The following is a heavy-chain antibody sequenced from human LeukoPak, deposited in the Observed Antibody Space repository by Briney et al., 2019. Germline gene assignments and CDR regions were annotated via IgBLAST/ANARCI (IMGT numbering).Heavy chain of an antibody. Sequence: GESLEISCKGSGYSFTSYWIGWVRQMPGKGLEWMGIIYPGDSDTRYSPSFQGQVTISADKSISTAYLQWSSLKASDTAMYYCARPGLGEYDILTGYFDAFDIWGQGTMVTVSS. CDR1: GYSFTSYW. J-gene: IGHJ3*02. CDR3: ARPGLGEYDILTGYFDAFDI. CDR2: IYPGDSDT. D-gene: IGHD3-9*01. V-gene: IGHV5-51*01.